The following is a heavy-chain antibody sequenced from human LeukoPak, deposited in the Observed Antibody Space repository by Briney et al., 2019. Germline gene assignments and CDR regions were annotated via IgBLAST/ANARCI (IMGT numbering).Heavy chain of an antibody. CDR1: GYTFTGYY. Sequence: ASVKVSCKASGYTFTGYYLHWVRQAPGQGLEWMGWINPNSGGTNYAQKFQGRVTMTRDTSISTAYMELSSLISDDTAVYYCAIPEGVKTTTQIGCWGQGTLVTVSS. CDR2: INPNSGGT. V-gene: IGHV1-2*02. CDR3: AIPEGVKTTTQIGC. D-gene: IGHD1-26*01. J-gene: IGHJ4*02.